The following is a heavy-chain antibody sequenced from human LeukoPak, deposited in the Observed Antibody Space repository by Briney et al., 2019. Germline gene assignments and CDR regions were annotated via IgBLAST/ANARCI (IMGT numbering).Heavy chain of an antibody. Sequence: GGSLRLSCAASGFTVSSNYMSWVRQAPGKGLEWVSVIYSGGGTYYADSVKGRFTISRDNSKNTLYLQMNSLRAEDTAVYYCAREGGYSYGYPTYIDYWGQGTLVTVSS. CDR2: IYSGGGT. V-gene: IGHV3-53*01. J-gene: IGHJ4*02. CDR3: AREGGYSYGYPTYIDY. CDR1: GFTVSSNY. D-gene: IGHD5-18*01.